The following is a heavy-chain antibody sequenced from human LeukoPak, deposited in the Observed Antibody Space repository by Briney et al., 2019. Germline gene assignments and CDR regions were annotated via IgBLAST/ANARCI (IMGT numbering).Heavy chain of an antibody. CDR1: GYTFTSYD. CDR2: MNPNSGNT. J-gene: IGHJ1*01. CDR3: ATYYFDSSGYYKYFQH. Sequence: ASVKVSCKASGYTFTSYDINWVRQATGQGLEWMGWMNPNSGNTGYAQKFQGRVTMTRNTSISTAYMELSSLRSEDTAVYYCATYYFDSSGYYKYFQHWGQGTLDTVSS. V-gene: IGHV1-8*01. D-gene: IGHD3-22*01.